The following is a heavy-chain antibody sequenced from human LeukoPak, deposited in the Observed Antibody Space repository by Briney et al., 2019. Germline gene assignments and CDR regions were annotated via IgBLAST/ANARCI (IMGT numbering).Heavy chain of an antibody. D-gene: IGHD5-24*01. CDR3: ARWRRDGYNFAFDI. CDR2: MNPNSGNT. J-gene: IGHJ3*02. V-gene: IGHV1-8*01. CDR1: GYTFSSHG. Sequence: ASVKVSCKASGYTFSSHGISWVRQATGQGLEWMGWMNPNSGNTGYAQKFQGRVTMTRNTSISTAYMELSSLRSEDTAVYYCARWRRDGYNFAFDIWGQGTMVTVSS.